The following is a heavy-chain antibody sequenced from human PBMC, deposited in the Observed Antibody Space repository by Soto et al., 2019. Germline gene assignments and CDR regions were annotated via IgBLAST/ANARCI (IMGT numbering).Heavy chain of an antibody. CDR2: IIPIFGTA. V-gene: IGHV1-69*01. CDR3: ARDFPSSSSDP. Sequence: QVQLVQSGAGVKKPGSSVKVSCKASGGTFSSYAITWVRQAPGQGLEWMGGIIPIFGTANYAQKFQGRVTITADESLTTAYMELSSLRSEDTAVYYCARDFPSSSSDPWGQGTLVTVSS. CDR1: GGTFSSYA. J-gene: IGHJ5*02.